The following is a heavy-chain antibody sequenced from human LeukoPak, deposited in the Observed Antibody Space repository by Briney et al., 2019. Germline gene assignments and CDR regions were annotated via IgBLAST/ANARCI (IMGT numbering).Heavy chain of an antibody. CDR1: GYTLTELS. D-gene: IGHD6-6*01. V-gene: IGHV1-24*01. CDR3: PTARAARPLWFDP. J-gene: IGHJ5*02. CDR2: FDPEDGET. Sequence: ASVKVSCKVSGYTLTELSMHWVRQAPGKGLEWMGGFDPEDGETIYAQKFQARVTMTEDTSTDTAYMELSSLRSEDTAVYYCPTARAARPLWFDPWGQATQVTVSS.